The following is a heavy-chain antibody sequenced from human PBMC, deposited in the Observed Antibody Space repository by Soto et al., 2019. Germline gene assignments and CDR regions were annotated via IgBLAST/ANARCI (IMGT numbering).Heavy chain of an antibody. CDR1: GYTFTSYG. Sequence: AASVKVSCKASGYTFTSYGISWVRQAPGQGLEWMGWISAYNGNTNYAQKLQGRVTMTTDTSTSTAYMELRSLRSDDTAVYYCASNRPPRYYDSSGYYPAAFDIWGQGTMVTVSS. J-gene: IGHJ3*02. CDR3: ASNRPPRYYDSSGYYPAAFDI. V-gene: IGHV1-18*01. D-gene: IGHD3-22*01. CDR2: ISAYNGNT.